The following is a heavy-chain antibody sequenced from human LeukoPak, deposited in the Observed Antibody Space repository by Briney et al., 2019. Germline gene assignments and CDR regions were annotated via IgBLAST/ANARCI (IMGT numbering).Heavy chain of an antibody. D-gene: IGHD2-15*01. CDR1: GFTFSSYA. J-gene: IGHJ4*02. CDR3: ARARLGYCSGGSCPSLYYFDY. V-gene: IGHV3-23*01. Sequence: GGSLRLSCAASGFTFSSYAMSWVRQAPGKGLEWVSAISGSGGSTYYADSVKGRFTISRDNAKNSLYLQMNSLRAEDTAVYYCARARLGYCSGGSCPSLYYFDYWGQGTLVTVSS. CDR2: ISGSGGST.